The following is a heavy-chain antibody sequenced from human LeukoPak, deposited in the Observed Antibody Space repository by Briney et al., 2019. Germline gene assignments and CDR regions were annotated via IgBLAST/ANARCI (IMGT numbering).Heavy chain of an antibody. J-gene: IGHJ4*02. CDR2: INPSGGGT. V-gene: IGHV1-46*01. CDR3: ARDQGVTMVRGIMSPSAADY. Sequence: ASVKVSCKASGYTFTSYYVYWVRQPPGQGLEWMGKINPSGGGTDYAQKFQGRVTMTRDTSTSTVYMELSSLRSEDTAVYYCARDQGVTMVRGIMSPSAADYWGQGTLVTVSS. D-gene: IGHD3-10*01. CDR1: GYTFTSYY.